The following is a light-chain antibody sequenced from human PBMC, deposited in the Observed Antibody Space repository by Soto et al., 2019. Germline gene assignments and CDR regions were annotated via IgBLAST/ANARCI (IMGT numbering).Light chain of an antibody. CDR2: EVT. Sequence: QSALTQPPSASGSRGQSVTISCTGTSSDVGRYNYVSWYQQHPGKAPKLIIYEVTKRPSGVPDRFSGSKSGNTASLTVSGLQADEEADYYCSSYADSNDFVFGAGTKVTVL. CDR3: SSYADSNDFV. V-gene: IGLV2-8*01. J-gene: IGLJ1*01. CDR1: SSDVGRYNY.